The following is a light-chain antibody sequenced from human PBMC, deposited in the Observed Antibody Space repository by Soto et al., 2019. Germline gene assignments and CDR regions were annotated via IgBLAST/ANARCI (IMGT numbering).Light chain of an antibody. CDR2: LNSDGSH. CDR3: QTWGAFIRV. CDR1: SGHSSYA. J-gene: IGLJ3*02. Sequence: QSVLTQSPSASASLGASVKLTCTLSSGHSSYAIAWHQQQPEKGPRYLMNLNSDGSHSKGDGIPDRFSGSSSGAERYLTISSLQSDDEAAYYCQTWGAFIRVFGGGTKLTVL. V-gene: IGLV4-69*01.